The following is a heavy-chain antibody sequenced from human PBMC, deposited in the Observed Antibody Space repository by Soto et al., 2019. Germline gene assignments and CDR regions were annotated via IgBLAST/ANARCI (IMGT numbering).Heavy chain of an antibody. Sequence: SETLSLTCTVSGGSISSGDYYGSWIRQPPGKGLEWIGYIYYSGSTYYNPSLKSRVTISVDTSKNQFSLKLSSVTAADTAVYYCARSRITMVRGTRAAAGFEYWGQGTLGTVSS. CDR3: ARSRITMVRGTRAAAGFEY. CDR1: GGSISSGDYY. D-gene: IGHD3-10*01. J-gene: IGHJ4*02. CDR2: IYYSGST. V-gene: IGHV4-30-4*01.